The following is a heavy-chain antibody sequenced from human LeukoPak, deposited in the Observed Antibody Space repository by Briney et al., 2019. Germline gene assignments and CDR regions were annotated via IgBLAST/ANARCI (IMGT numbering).Heavy chain of an antibody. CDR3: ARVKAKSTTGTYYYYYYMDV. Sequence: SETLSLTCTVSGGSISSGSHYWSWIRQPAGKGLEWIGRIYTSGSTNYNPSLKSRVTISVDTSKNQFSLKLSSVTATDTAVYYCARVKAKSTTGTYYYYYYMDVWGKGTTVTISS. D-gene: IGHD1-1*01. CDR1: GGSISSGSHY. J-gene: IGHJ6*03. CDR2: IYTSGST. V-gene: IGHV4-61*02.